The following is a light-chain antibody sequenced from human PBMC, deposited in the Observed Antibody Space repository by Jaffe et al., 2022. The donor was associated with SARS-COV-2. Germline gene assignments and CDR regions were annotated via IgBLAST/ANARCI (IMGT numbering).Light chain of an antibody. V-gene: IGLV10-54*04. Sequence: QAGLTQPPSVSKDLRQTATLTCTGNSNNVGIEGAAWLQQHQGHPPKLLSYRDNNRPSGISERFSASRSGNTASLTITGLQPEDEADYYCSAWDSSLSAWVFGGGTKLTVL. CDR3: SAWDSSLSAWV. CDR1: SNNVGIEG. J-gene: IGLJ3*02. CDR2: RDN.